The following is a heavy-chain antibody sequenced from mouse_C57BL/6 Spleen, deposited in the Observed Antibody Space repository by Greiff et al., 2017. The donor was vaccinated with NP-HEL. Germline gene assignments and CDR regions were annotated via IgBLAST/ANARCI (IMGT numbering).Heavy chain of an antibody. CDR1: GFTFSSYA. CDR3: ARDTSGGFAY. D-gene: IGHD3-2*02. CDR2: ISDGGSYT. V-gene: IGHV5-4*01. Sequence: EVMLVESGGGLVKPGGSLKLSCAASGFTFSSYAMSWVRQTPEKRLEWVATISDGGSYTYYPDNVKGRFTISRDNAKNNLYLQMSHLKSEDTAMYYCARDTSGGFAYWGQGTLVTVSA. J-gene: IGHJ3*01.